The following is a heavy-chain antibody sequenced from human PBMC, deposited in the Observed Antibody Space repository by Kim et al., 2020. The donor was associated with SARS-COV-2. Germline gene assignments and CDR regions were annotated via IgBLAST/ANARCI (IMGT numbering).Heavy chain of an antibody. CDR1: GFTFSSYW. CDR2: INTDGSST. D-gene: IGHD2-15*01. J-gene: IGHJ4*02. CDR3: VRSGGFPDY. Sequence: GGSLRLSCAASGFTFSSYWMHWLRQVPGKGLVWVSRINTDGSSTTYADSMKVRFTISRDNAKNTLYLQMNNLRAEDTAVYYCVRSGGFPDYWGQGTLVTVSS. V-gene: IGHV3-74*01.